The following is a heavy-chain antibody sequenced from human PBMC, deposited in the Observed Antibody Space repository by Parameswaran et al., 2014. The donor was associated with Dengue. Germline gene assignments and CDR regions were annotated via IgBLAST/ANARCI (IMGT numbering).Heavy chain of an antibody. CDR2: INPGVRYT. Sequence: WVRQAPGQGPEWMGIINPGVRYTVYARQFNDRVTLNSDTSTNEVYMELNSLRFEDTAVYYCASGSTEEILAWGPGTLVTVSS. D-gene: IGHD3-3*01. J-gene: IGHJ5*02. CDR3: ASGSTEEILA. V-gene: IGHV1-46*01.